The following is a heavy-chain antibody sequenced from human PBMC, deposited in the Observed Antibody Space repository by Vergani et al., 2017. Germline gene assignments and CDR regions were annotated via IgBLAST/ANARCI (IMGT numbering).Heavy chain of an antibody. Sequence: QVQLVQSGAEVKKPGSSVKVSCKASGGTFSSYTISWVRQAPGQGLEWMGRIIPSLGIANYAQKFQGRVTITADKSTSTAYMELSSLRSEDTAVYYCASPAYDSSGYGSFQHWGQGTLVTVSS. CDR1: GGTFSSYT. CDR2: IIPSLGIA. D-gene: IGHD3-22*01. CDR3: ASPAYDSSGYGSFQH. J-gene: IGHJ1*01. V-gene: IGHV1-69*02.